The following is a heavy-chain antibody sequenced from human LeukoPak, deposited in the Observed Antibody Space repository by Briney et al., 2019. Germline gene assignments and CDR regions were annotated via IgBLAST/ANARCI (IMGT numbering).Heavy chain of an antibody. Sequence: SETLSLTCAVYGGSFSGSYWSWIRQPPGKGLEWIGEINHSGSTNYNPSLKSRVTISVDTSKNQFSLKLSSVTAADTAVYYCARGRYYYDSSGYYYGFDYWGQGTLVTVSS. CDR1: GGSFSGSY. CDR3: ARGRYYYDSSGYYYGFDY. V-gene: IGHV4-34*01. J-gene: IGHJ4*02. D-gene: IGHD3-22*01. CDR2: INHSGST.